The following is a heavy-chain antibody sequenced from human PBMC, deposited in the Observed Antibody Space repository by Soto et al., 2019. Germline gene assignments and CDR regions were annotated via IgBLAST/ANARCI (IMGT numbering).Heavy chain of an antibody. CDR1: GFTFSSYA. D-gene: IGHD5-12*01. Sequence: GGSLRLCCAASGFTFSSYAMSWVRQAPGKGLEWVSAISGSGGSTYYADSVKGRFTISRDNSKNTLYLQMNSLRAEDTAVYYCAKYIVGTIHYFDYWGQGTLVTVSS. CDR2: ISGSGGST. V-gene: IGHV3-23*01. J-gene: IGHJ4*02. CDR3: AKYIVGTIHYFDY.